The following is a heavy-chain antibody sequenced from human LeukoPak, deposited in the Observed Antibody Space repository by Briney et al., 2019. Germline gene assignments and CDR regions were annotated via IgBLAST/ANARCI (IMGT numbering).Heavy chain of an antibody. D-gene: IGHD1-26*01. CDR3: AKSGGCGLIDY. Sequence: SETLSLTCTVSGVSMSSSPYYWGWIRQPPGKGLEWIGSIYYSGSTYYNPSLKSRVTISVDTSNNQFSLKLTSVTAADTAVYYCAKSGGCGLIDYWGQGTLVTVSS. CDR2: IYYSGST. V-gene: IGHV4-39*01. CDR1: GVSMSSSPYY. J-gene: IGHJ4*02.